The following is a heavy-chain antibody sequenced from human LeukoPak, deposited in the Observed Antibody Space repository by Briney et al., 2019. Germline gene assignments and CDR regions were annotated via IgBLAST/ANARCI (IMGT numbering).Heavy chain of an antibody. CDR3: TRDQMNY. Sequence: PGGSLRLSCTASEFTVSRNYMLWVRQDPGKGLEWVSLIFSNGDTHYADSVKGRFTISRDTSKNTVSLQMNSLRVEDTAMYYCTRDQMNYWDQGTLVTVSS. CDR2: IFSNGDT. J-gene: IGHJ4*02. V-gene: IGHV3-53*01. D-gene: IGHD5-24*01. CDR1: EFTVSRNY.